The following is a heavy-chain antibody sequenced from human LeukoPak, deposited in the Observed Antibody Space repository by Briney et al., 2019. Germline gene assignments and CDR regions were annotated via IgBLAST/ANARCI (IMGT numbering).Heavy chain of an antibody. CDR1: GFTLSSYE. Sequence: GGSLRLSCAASGFTLSSYEMNWVRQAPGKGLEWVSSISSNGYYIYYAGSVRGRFTISRDNAKNSLYLQMNSLRAEDTALYYCAREGLRTERSDTDAFDIWGQGTMVTVSS. J-gene: IGHJ3*02. CDR2: ISSNGYYI. CDR3: AREGLRTERSDTDAFDI. D-gene: IGHD3-3*01. V-gene: IGHV3-21*01.